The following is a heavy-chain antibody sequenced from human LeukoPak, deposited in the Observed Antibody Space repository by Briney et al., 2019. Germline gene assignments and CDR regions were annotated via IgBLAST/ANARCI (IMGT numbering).Heavy chain of an antibody. Sequence: SETLSLTCTVSGAPINSYYWSWIRQPPGKGLEWIGYIYYTGSTNYNPSLKSRVTISIHTSKNQFSLNLSSVTAADTAVYYCARHGGVVRGEGSDAFDIWGQGTMVTVSS. D-gene: IGHD3-10*01. CDR1: GAPINSYY. CDR3: ARHGGVVRGEGSDAFDI. V-gene: IGHV4-59*08. J-gene: IGHJ3*02. CDR2: IYYTGST.